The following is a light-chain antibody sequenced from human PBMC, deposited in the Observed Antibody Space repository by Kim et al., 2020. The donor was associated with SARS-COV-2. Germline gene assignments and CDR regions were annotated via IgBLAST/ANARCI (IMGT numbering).Light chain of an antibody. CDR3: YSATDNSLV. V-gene: IGLV3-27*01. J-gene: IGLJ2*01. CDR1: VLAKKY. Sequence: SYELTQPSSVSVSPGQTARITCSGDVLAKKYTRWFQQKPGQAPVLVIYKDSERPSGIPERFSGSSSGTTVTLTISGAQVEDKADYYCYSATDNSLVFGGGTQLTVL. CDR2: KDS.